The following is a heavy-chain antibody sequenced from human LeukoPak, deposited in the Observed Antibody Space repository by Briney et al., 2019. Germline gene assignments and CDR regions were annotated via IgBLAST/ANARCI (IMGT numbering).Heavy chain of an antibody. CDR2: TIPIFGTA. CDR3: ARAGIAVADRYFDY. D-gene: IGHD6-19*01. CDR1: GGTFSSYA. V-gene: IGHV1-69*05. J-gene: IGHJ4*02. Sequence: SVKVSCKASGGTFSSYAISWVRQAPGQGLEWMGGTIPIFGTANYAQKFQGRVTFTTDEATSTAYMELSSLRSEDTAVYYCARAGIAVADRYFDYWGQGTLVTVSS.